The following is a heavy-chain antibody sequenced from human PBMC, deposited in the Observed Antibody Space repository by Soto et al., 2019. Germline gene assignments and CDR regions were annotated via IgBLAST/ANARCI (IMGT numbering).Heavy chain of an antibody. J-gene: IGHJ4*02. V-gene: IGHV1-69*01. D-gene: IGHD3-22*01. Sequence: QVQLLQSEAEVTKTGSSVKVSCKTSGDIFSSYSVSWVRQAPGKGLEWMGGIIPTFNKANYAQKFQGRLTLNADASTSTIYMELTSLMSEDTATYYCARDRYYHDNSGYHPQFDSWGQGTLVTVSS. CDR1: GDIFSSYS. CDR2: IIPTFNKA. CDR3: ARDRYYHDNSGYHPQFDS.